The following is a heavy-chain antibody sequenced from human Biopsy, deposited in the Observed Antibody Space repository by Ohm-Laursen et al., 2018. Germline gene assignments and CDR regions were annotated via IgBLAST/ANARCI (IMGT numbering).Heavy chain of an antibody. V-gene: IGHV1-46*01. Sequence: SVKVSCKASGCSFTKYYINWVRQAPGQGLEWMGIINPTGGTTSYAEKFQGRVTLTRDTSTGTVYLELNSLIYEDTALYYCARDETGSSVFGPYYYGMDVWGQGTTVTVSS. D-gene: IGHD3-9*01. CDR3: ARDETGSSVFGPYYYGMDV. CDR1: GCSFTKYY. J-gene: IGHJ6*02. CDR2: INPTGGTT.